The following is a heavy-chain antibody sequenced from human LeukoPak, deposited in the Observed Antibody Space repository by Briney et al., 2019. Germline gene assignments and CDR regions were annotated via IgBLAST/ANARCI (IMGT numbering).Heavy chain of an antibody. V-gene: IGHV4-59*08. Sequence: SETLSLTCTVSGVSISNHYSSWLRQPPGKGLEWIGYIYYTGNTNYNPSLKSRVTISEDTSKNQVSLKLSSVTAADTAVYYCVRHSRVVAFDYWGQGNLVTVSS. CDR3: VRHSRVVAFDY. J-gene: IGHJ4*02. CDR1: GVSISNHY. D-gene: IGHD2-15*01. CDR2: IYYTGNT.